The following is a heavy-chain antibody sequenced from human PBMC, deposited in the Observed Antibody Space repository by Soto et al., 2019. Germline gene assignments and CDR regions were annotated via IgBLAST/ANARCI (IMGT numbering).Heavy chain of an antibody. Sequence: PGGSLRLSCAASGFTFSSYGMHWVRQAPGKGLEWVAVISYDGSNKYYADSVKGRSTISRDNSKNTLYLQMNSLRAEDTAVYYCAKDREGATGYWGQGTLVTVSS. CDR2: ISYDGSNK. CDR1: GFTFSSYG. V-gene: IGHV3-30*18. CDR3: AKDREGATGY. D-gene: IGHD1-26*01. J-gene: IGHJ4*02.